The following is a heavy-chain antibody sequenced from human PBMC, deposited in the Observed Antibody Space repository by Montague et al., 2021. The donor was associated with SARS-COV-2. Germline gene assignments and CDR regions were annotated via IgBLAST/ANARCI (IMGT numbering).Heavy chain of an antibody. Sequence: SETLSLTCTVSGASINIGTYYWTWIRQSPGKPLEWVGYIHDSGTTNYNPSLKSRVTILEDTSRNQFSLNLNSVTAADTAVYYCARGHCRGGFCYLGVAFDVWGQGTMVTVST. V-gene: IGHV4-61*01. D-gene: IGHD2-15*01. CDR1: GASINIGTYY. CDR3: ARGHCRGGFCYLGVAFDV. J-gene: IGHJ3*01. CDR2: IHDSGTT.